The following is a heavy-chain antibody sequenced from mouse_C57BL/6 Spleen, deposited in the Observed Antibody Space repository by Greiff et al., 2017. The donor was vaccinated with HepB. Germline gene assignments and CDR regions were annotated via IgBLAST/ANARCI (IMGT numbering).Heavy chain of an antibody. CDR3: AKSIYYDYEYFDV. Sequence: EVKLLESGPGLVKPSQSLSLTCSVTGYSITSGYYWNWIRQFPGNKLEWMGYISYDGSNNYNPSLKNRISITRDTSKNQFFLKLNSVTTEDTATYYCAKSIYYDYEYFDVWGTGTTVTVSS. CDR2: ISYDGSN. CDR1: GYSITSGYY. J-gene: IGHJ1*03. V-gene: IGHV3-6*01. D-gene: IGHD2-4*01.